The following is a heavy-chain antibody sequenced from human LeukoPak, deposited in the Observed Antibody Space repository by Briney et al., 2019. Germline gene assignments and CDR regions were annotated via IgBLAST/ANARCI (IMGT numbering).Heavy chain of an antibody. CDR3: ARDSSPSGGYYYYMDV. J-gene: IGHJ6*03. CDR1: GGTFSSYA. Sequence: SVKVSCKASGGTFSSYAISWVRQAPGQGLEWMGGIIPIFGTANYAQKFQGRVTITADESTSTAYMELSSLRAEDTAVYYCARDSSPSGGYYYYMDVWGKGTTVTVSS. CDR2: IIPIFGTA. D-gene: IGHD6-6*01. V-gene: IGHV1-69*13.